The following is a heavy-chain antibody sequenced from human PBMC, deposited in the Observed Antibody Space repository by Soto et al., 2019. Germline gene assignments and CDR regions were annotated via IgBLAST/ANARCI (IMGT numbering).Heavy chain of an antibody. J-gene: IGHJ2*01. CDR1: GGTFSSYA. V-gene: IGHV1-3*01. Sequence: ASVKVSCKASGGTFSSYAISWVRQAPGQRLEWMGWINAGNGNTKYSQKFQGRVTITRDTSASTAYMELSSLRSEDTAVYYCARDRIGYCSGGSCYTNWYFDLWGRGTLVTVSS. D-gene: IGHD2-15*01. CDR2: INAGNGNT. CDR3: ARDRIGYCSGGSCYTNWYFDL.